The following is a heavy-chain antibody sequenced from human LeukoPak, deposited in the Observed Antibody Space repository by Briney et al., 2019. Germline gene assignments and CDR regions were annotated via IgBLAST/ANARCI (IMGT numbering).Heavy chain of an antibody. J-gene: IGHJ4*02. V-gene: IGHV3-23*01. CDR2: ISGSGGST. Sequence: GGSLRLSCAASGFTFSSYAMSWVRQAPGKGLEWVSAISGSGGSTYYADSVKGRFTISRDNSKNTLYLQMHSLRPGDTAVYYCVREDTPATANYWGQGTLVTISS. CDR3: VREDTPATANY. D-gene: IGHD2-21*02. CDR1: GFTFSSYA.